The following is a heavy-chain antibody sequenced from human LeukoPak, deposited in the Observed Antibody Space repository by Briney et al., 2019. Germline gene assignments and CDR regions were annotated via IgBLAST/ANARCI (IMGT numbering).Heavy chain of an antibody. CDR1: GFNFRYYG. CDR2: DGSDK. D-gene: IGHD1-1*01. Sequence: GGSLRLSCAAGGFNFRYYGMHCIRHDGSDKFYADSVKGRFTVSRDNAKNTLFLEMNSLRGEDTALYYCAKRAATGTEFYNYYYMDVWGKGTTVTVSS. V-gene: IGHV3-30*02. J-gene: IGHJ6*03. CDR3: AKRAATGTEFYNYYYMDV.